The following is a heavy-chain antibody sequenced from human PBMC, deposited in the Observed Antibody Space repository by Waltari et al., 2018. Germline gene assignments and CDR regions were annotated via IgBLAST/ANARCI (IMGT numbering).Heavy chain of an antibody. Sequence: QVQLQESGPGLVKPSETLSLTCTVSGGSISSYYWSWIRQPPGKGLEWIVYIYYSGRTNYNPALKSRVTISVDTSKNQFSLKLSSVTAADTAVYYCAREGGSSAPNFDYWGQGTLVTVSS. CDR2: IYYSGRT. CDR1: GGSISSYY. CDR3: AREGGSSAPNFDY. V-gene: IGHV4-59*01. J-gene: IGHJ4*02. D-gene: IGHD6-6*01.